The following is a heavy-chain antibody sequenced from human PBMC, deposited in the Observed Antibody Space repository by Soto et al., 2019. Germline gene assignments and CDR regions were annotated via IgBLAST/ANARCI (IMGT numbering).Heavy chain of an antibody. V-gene: IGHV1-3*01. CDR3: AKLVASAVMAY. CDR2: VNAGNGDT. CDR1: GYSFTNYA. J-gene: IGHJ4*02. Sequence: ASVKVSCKTSGYSFTNYALHWVRQAPGQRLEWMGWVNAGNGDTKYSQKFQGRVTITKDTSASTAYMELSSLRSEDTAVYYCAKLVASAVMAYWGKGTLVPVSS. D-gene: IGHD2-21*01.